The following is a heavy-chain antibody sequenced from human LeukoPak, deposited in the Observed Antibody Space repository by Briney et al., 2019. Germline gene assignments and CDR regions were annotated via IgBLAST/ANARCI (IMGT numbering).Heavy chain of an antibody. CDR2: ISGSGGST. CDR3: AKDLDIVVVPAAIW. J-gene: IGHJ4*02. D-gene: IGHD2-2*03. Sequence: PGGSQRLSCAASGFTFSSYAMSWVRQTPGNGLEWVSAISGSGGSTYYADSVKGRFTISRDNSKNTLYLQMNSLRAEDTAVYYCAKDLDIVVVPAAIWWGQGTLVTVSS. CDR1: GFTFSSYA. V-gene: IGHV3-23*01.